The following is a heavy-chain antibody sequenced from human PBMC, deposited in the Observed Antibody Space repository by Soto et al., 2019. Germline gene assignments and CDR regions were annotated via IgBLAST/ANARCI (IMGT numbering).Heavy chain of an antibody. CDR1: GGSISSYY. V-gene: IGHV4-59*01. CDR3: AASRYCSGGSCYSTRFYYYYGMDV. CDR2: IYYSGST. J-gene: IGHJ6*02. Sequence: SETLSLTCTVSGGSISSYYWSWIRQPPGKGLEWIGYIYYSGSTNYNPSLKSRVTISVDTSKNQFSLKLSSVTAADTAVYYCAASRYCSGGSCYSTRFYYYYGMDVWGQGTTVTV. D-gene: IGHD2-15*01.